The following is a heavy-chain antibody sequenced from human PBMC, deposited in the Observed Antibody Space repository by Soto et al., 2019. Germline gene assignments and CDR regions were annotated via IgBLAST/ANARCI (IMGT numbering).Heavy chain of an antibody. V-gene: IGHV4-34*01. D-gene: IGHD2-2*01. Sequence: SETLSLTCAVYGGSFSGYSWSWIRQPPGKGLEWVGEIHHSGSTNYNPSLKSRVTIAADTSKNQFSLKLSSVTAADTAVYYCARGRVPPHYYFCMDFWGKGTTVNVSS. J-gene: IGHJ6*03. CDR3: ARGRVPPHYYFCMDF. CDR1: GGSFSGYS. CDR2: IHHSGST.